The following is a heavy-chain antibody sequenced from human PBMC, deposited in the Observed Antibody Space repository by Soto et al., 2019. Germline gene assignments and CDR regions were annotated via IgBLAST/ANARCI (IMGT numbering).Heavy chain of an antibody. CDR1: GYTFINYG. J-gene: IGHJ5*02. Sequence: ASVKVSCKASGYTFINYGVSWVRQAPGQGLEWMGWISAYNGEENYAQKVQGRVTFTADTSTSTAYMELSSLRSEDTAVYYCARELIAVAGTGWFDPWGQGTLVTVSS. V-gene: IGHV1-18*01. CDR2: ISAYNGEE. CDR3: ARELIAVAGTGWFDP. D-gene: IGHD6-19*01.